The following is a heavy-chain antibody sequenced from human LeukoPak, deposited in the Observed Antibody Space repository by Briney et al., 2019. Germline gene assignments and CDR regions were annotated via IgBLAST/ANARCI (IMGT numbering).Heavy chain of an antibody. J-gene: IGHJ3*01. CDR1: GFTFSSCA. CDR2: ISYDGSNK. V-gene: IGHV3-30*03. Sequence: PGGSLRLSCAASGFTFSSCAMHWVRQAPGKGVEWVAVISYDGSNKYYADSVKGRFTISRDSSKNTLYLQMSSLRAEDTAVYYCASLRDTTMVGAFDFWGQGTMVTVSS. D-gene: IGHD5-18*01. CDR3: ASLRDTTMVGAFDF.